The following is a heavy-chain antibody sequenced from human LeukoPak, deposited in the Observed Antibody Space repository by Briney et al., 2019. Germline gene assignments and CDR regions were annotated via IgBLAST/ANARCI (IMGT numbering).Heavy chain of an antibody. CDR2: ISSSSSYI. CDR3: ARVGADYYDSSGYYYRPFSKPYYFDY. CDR1: GFTFSSYS. Sequence: PGGSLRLSCAASGFTFSSYSMNWVRQAPGKGLEWVSSISSSSSYIYYADSVKGRFTISRDNAKNSLYLQMNSLRAEDTAVYYCARVGADYYDSSGYYYRPFSKPYYFDYWGQGTLVTGSS. J-gene: IGHJ4*02. D-gene: IGHD3-22*01. V-gene: IGHV3-21*01.